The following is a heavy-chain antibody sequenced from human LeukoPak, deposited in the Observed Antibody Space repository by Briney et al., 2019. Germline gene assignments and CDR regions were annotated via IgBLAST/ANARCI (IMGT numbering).Heavy chain of an antibody. CDR1: GFTFSNYW. D-gene: IGHD6-13*01. Sequence: GGSLRLSCAASGFTFSNYWMHWVRQAPGKGLVWVSRINSDGINTSYADSVKGRFTISRDNAKNALNLQMNSLRAEDTAVYYCAKDRQLVLFNWFDPWGQGTLVTVSS. CDR2: INSDGINT. CDR3: AKDRQLVLFNWFDP. V-gene: IGHV3-74*01. J-gene: IGHJ5*02.